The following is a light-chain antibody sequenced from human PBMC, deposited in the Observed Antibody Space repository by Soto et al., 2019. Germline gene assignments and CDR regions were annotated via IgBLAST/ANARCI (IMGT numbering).Light chain of an antibody. CDR1: QSVSSN. CDR3: QQYNNWGT. V-gene: IGKV3-15*01. J-gene: IGKJ1*01. CDR2: GAS. Sequence: EIVMTQSPATLSVSPGERATLSCRASQSVSSNLAWYQQKPGQAPRLLIYGASTRATGIPARFSGSGSGTEFTLTINSLQSEDFAVYYCQQYNNWGTFGQGTKVEIK.